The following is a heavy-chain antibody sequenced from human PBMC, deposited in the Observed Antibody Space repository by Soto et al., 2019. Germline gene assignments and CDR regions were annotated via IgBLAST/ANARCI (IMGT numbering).Heavy chain of an antibody. D-gene: IGHD4-4*01. CDR2: INYVGRTS. J-gene: IGHJ4*02. V-gene: IGHV4-59*01. CDR3: ARFRSNYFDY. CDR1: GDSMSGFY. Sequence: SETLSLTCTVSGDSMSGFYWSWIRQTPGKGLEWIGYINYVGRTSYYSPSLQSRVTISLDSSKNQFSLILSSVTAADTAVYFCARFRSNYFDYWGQGTQVTVSS.